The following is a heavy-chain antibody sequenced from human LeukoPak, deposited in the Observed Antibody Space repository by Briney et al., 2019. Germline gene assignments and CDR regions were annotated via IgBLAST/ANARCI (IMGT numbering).Heavy chain of an antibody. CDR2: IWYDGSNK. D-gene: IGHD5-12*01. CDR3: AKDSVFVDIVATIGWMYDY. Sequence: PGGSLRLSCAASGFTFSSYGMHWVRQAPGKGLEWVAVIWYDGSNKYYADSVKGRFTISRDNSKNTLYLQMNSLRAEDTAVYYCAKDSVFVDIVATIGWMYDYWGQGTLVTVSS. CDR1: GFTFSSYG. J-gene: IGHJ4*02. V-gene: IGHV3-33*06.